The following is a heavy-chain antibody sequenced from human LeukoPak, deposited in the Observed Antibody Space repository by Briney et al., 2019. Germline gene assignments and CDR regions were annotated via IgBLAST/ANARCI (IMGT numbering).Heavy chain of an antibody. D-gene: IGHD3-10*01. J-gene: IGHJ5*02. CDR1: GGSISSYY. Sequence: PSETLSLTCTVSGGSISSYYWSWIRQPPGKVLEWIGYIYYSGSTNYNPSLKSRVTISVDTSKNQFSLKLSSVTAADTAVYYCARDSYYYGSGSYYNGGWFDPWGQGTLVTVSS. CDR3: ARDSYYYGSGSYYNGGWFDP. V-gene: IGHV4-59*01. CDR2: IYYSGST.